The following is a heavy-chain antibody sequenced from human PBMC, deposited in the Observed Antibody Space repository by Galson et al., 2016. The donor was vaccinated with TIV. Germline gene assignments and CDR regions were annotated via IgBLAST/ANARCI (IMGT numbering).Heavy chain of an antibody. D-gene: IGHD3-22*01. CDR3: ARDRYYDARGYYYYYYGMDV. CDR1: GLIVDDNY. CDR2: IYGDGRT. V-gene: IGHV3-53*01. Sequence: SLRLSCAASGLIVDDNYMTWIRQAPGKGLEWVSVIYGDGRTYYTDSVRGRFTISRDSSKNTLYLQMNSLRAEDTAVYYCARDRYYDARGYYYYYYGMDVWGQGTTVTVSS. J-gene: IGHJ6*02.